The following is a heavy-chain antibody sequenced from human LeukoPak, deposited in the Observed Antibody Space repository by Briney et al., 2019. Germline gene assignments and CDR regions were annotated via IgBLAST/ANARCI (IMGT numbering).Heavy chain of an antibody. J-gene: IGHJ6*02. D-gene: IGHD3-16*01. Sequence: GTSLRLSCVASGISFNGYSMNWVRQAPGKGLAWVAVISHDGSNKYYTDSVKGRFTISRDNSENTLYLQMNSLRAEDTAVYYCAREKPVGSYTMDVWGQGTTVIVSS. V-gene: IGHV3-30-3*01. CDR1: GISFNGYS. CDR3: AREKPVGSYTMDV. CDR2: ISHDGSNK.